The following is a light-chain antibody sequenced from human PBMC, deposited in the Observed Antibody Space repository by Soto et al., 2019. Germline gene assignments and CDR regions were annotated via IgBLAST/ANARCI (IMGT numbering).Light chain of an antibody. Sequence: ELVLTQSPGTLSLSPGERATLSCRASQSVSSSYLAWYQQKPGQAPRLLIYGASSKATGIPDRCSGSGSGTDITLTISRLELGDFAVYYCQQYDSSPLTFGGGTKVEIK. CDR3: QQYDSSPLT. CDR2: GAS. V-gene: IGKV3-20*01. CDR1: QSVSSSY. J-gene: IGKJ4*01.